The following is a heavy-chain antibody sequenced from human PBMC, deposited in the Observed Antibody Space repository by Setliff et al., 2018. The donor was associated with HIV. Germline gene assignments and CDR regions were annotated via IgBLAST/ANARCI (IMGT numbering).Heavy chain of an antibody. CDR3: ARRSLNSTPDAFGI. J-gene: IGHJ3*02. CDR1: GDSLSSGDSY. Sequence: SETLSLTCSVSGDSLSSGDSYWAWIRQPPGKGLAWIGSIYYTGSTFSNPSLKSRVTISGDTTRSQFSLKLDSVTAADTALYYCARRSLNSTPDAFGIWGQGTMVTVSS. CDR2: IYYTGST. D-gene: IGHD1-26*01. V-gene: IGHV4-39*01.